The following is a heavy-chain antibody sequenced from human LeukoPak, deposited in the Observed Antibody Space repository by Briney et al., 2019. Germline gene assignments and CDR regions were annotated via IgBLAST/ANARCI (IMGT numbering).Heavy chain of an antibody. J-gene: IGHJ4*02. D-gene: IGHD1-26*01. V-gene: IGHV1-8*03. CDR2: MNLKSGYT. CDR1: GYSFTTYD. CDR3: ARVAGSIDY. Sequence: GASVKVSCKASGYSFTTYDIHWVRQATGQGLEWMGWMNLKSGYTGYAQKFQGRVTITRDTSTSTVYMELSSLRFEDTAVYYCARVAGSIDYWGQGTLVTVSS.